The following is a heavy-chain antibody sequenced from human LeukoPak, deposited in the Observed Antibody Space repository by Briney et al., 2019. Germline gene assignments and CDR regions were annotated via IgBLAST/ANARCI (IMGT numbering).Heavy chain of an antibody. D-gene: IGHD4-17*01. V-gene: IGHV1-24*01. J-gene: IGHJ4*02. CDR3: ATGNGETLDD. CDR2: FDPEDGET. CDR1: VYTFTGYY. Sequence: ASVKDSCKASVYTFTGYYMHWVRQAPGKGLEWMGGFDPEDGETIYAQKFQGRVTMTEDTSTDTAYMELSSLRSEDTAVYYCATGNGETLDDWGQGTLVTVSS.